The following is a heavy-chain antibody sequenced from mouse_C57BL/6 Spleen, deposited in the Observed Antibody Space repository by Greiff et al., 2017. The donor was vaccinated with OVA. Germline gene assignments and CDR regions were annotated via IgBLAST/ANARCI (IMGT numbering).Heavy chain of an antibody. J-gene: IGHJ3*01. CDR1: GFSLTSYG. Sequence: VMLVESGPGLVQPSQSLSITCTVSGFSLTSYGVHWVRQSPGKGLEWLGVIWSGGSTDYNAAFISRLSISKDNSKSQVFFKMNSLQADDTAIYYCARPYSNYVAWFAYWGQGTLVTVSA. V-gene: IGHV2-2*01. CDR2: IWSGGST. CDR3: ARPYSNYVAWFAY. D-gene: IGHD2-5*01.